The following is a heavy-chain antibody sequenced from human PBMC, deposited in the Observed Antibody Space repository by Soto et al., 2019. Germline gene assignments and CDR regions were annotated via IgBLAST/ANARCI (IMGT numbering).Heavy chain of an antibody. CDR1: GYTFNSHA. Sequence: ASVKVSCKASGYTFNSHAIHWMRQAPGQRLEWMGWINAGNGNTYYSEKFKGRVSLTRDTVATTVYMELTSLTSEDTGVYYCARDQSGIGWYVDWFDPWCQETLLTISS. CDR2: INAGNGNT. CDR3: ARDQSGIGWYVDWFDP. J-gene: IGHJ5*02. V-gene: IGHV1-3*01. D-gene: IGHD6-19*01.